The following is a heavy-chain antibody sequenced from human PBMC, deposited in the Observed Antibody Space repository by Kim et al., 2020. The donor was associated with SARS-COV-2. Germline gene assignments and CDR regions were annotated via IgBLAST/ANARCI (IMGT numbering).Heavy chain of an antibody. CDR3: TTDPWFREFVMDV. CDR1: GFTFSNAW. CDR2: IKSKTDGGTT. Sequence: GGSLRLSCAASGFTFSNAWMSWVRQAPGKGLEWVGRIKSKTDGGTTDYAAPVKGRFTISRDDSKNTLYLQMNSLKTEDTAVYYCTTDPWFREFVMDVWGQGTTVTVSS. D-gene: IGHD3-10*01. J-gene: IGHJ6*02. V-gene: IGHV3-15*01.